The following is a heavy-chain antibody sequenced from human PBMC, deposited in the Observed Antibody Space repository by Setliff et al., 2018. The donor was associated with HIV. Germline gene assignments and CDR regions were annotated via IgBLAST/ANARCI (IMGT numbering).Heavy chain of an antibody. D-gene: IGHD2-2*01. V-gene: IGHV1-18*01. J-gene: IGHJ6*02. Sequence: ASVKVSCKTSGYDFRRYGIAWVRQVPGHGLEWMGWISPQNGKTKYAQRFQGRVSMTTDTSTSTAYMELRSLRSDDTAVYYCARDHCSSSGCYEYSYYGMDVWGQGTTVTVSS. CDR1: GYDFRRYG. CDR3: ARDHCSSSGCYEYSYYGMDV. CDR2: ISPQNGKT.